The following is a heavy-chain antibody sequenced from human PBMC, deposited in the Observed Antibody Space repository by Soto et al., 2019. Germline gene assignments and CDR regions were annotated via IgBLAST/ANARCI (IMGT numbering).Heavy chain of an antibody. Sequence: PGGFLRLSCAASGFAFSSSWMTWVRQAPGKGLEWVANIKTDGSEKYYVDSVKGRFTISRDNAKNSLYLQTKSLRAEETAVYFCASSACSQNGYWRQGILVTVSS. CDR1: GFAFSSSW. J-gene: IGHJ4*02. CDR3: ASSACSQNGY. V-gene: IGHV3-7*01. CDR2: IKTDGSEK. D-gene: IGHD6-19*01.